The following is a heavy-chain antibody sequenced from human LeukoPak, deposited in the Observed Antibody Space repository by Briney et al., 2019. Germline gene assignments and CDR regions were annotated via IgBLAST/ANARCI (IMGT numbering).Heavy chain of an antibody. CDR3: AREIRYCSGSKCYLFDY. CDR2: ISSSGSTI. CDR1: GFTFSSYE. V-gene: IGHV3-48*03. J-gene: IGHJ4*02. D-gene: IGHD2-15*01. Sequence: QPGGSLRLSCAASGFTFSSYEMNWVRQAPGKGLEWVSYISSSGSTIYYADCVKGRFTISRDNAKNSLYLQMNSLRAADTAVYYCAREIRYCSGSKCYLFDYWGQGTLVTVSS.